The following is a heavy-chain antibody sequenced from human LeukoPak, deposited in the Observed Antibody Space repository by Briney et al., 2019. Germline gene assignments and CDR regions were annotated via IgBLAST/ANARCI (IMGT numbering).Heavy chain of an antibody. J-gene: IGHJ6*02. D-gene: IGHD4-17*01. CDR3: AREYGDTNYYYYGMDV. Sequence: ASVKVSCKASGYTFTSYGISWVRQAPGQGLEWMGWISAYNGNTNYAQKLQGRVTMTTDTSTSTAYMELRSLRSDGTAVYYCAREYGDTNYYYYGMDVWAKGPRSPSP. V-gene: IGHV1-18*01. CDR2: ISAYNGNT. CDR1: GYTFTSYG.